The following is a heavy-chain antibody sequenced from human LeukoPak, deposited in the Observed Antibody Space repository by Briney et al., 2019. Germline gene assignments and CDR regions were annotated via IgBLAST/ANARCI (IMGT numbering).Heavy chain of an antibody. Sequence: PGGSLRLSCAASGFIFKDYWMIWVRQAPGKGLEWVSAITGGGDGTFYADSVKGRFTISRDNSKNTLYLQMSSLRAEDTAVYFCAKHQVRSHDYWGQGTLVTVSS. J-gene: IGHJ4*02. CDR2: ITGGGDGT. CDR3: AKHQVRSHDY. CDR1: GFIFKDYW. V-gene: IGHV3-23*01.